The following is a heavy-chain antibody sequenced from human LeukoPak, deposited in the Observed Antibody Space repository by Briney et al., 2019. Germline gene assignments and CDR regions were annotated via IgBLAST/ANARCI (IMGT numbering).Heavy chain of an antibody. CDR3: AEFGCSGYYLNWYFDL. CDR2: ISGSGGST. D-gene: IGHD3-22*01. J-gene: IGHJ2*01. V-gene: IGHV3-23*01. CDR1: GFTFSSYA. Sequence: PGGSLRLSCAASGFTFSSYAMSWVRQAPGKGLEWVSAISGSGGSTYYADSAKGRFTISRDNSKNTLYLQMNSLRAEDTAVYYCAEFGCSGYYLNWYFDLWGRGTLVTVSS.